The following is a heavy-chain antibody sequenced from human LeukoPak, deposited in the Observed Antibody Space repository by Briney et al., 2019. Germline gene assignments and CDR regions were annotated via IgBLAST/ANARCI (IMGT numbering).Heavy chain of an antibody. CDR3: ASGGRTYYYYYMDV. Sequence: SVNVSCKASGGTLSSYAISWVRQAPGQGLEWMGGIIPIFGTANYAQKFQGRVTITADESTSTAYLELSSLRSEDTAVYYCASGGRTYYYYYMDVWGKGTTVTVSS. D-gene: IGHD3-10*01. CDR1: GGTLSSYA. V-gene: IGHV1-69*13. J-gene: IGHJ6*03. CDR2: IIPIFGTA.